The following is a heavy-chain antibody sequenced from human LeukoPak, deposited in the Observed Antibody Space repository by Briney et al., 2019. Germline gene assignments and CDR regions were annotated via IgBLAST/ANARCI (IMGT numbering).Heavy chain of an antibody. Sequence: SETLSLTCTVSGGSISSYYWGWIRQPPGKGLEWIGSIYHSGSTYYNPSLKSRVTISVDTSKNQFSLKLSPVTAAATAVSFCAREGGPTVTTPERWMDYGGQGTLVTVSS. V-gene: IGHV4-38-2*02. J-gene: IGHJ4*02. CDR2: IYHSGST. D-gene: IGHD4-23*01. CDR1: GGSISSYY. CDR3: AREGGPTVTTPERWMDY.